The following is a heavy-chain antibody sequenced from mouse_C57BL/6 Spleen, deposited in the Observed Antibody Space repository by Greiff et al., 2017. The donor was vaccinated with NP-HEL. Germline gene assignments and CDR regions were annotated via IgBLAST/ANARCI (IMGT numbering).Heavy chain of an antibody. CDR3: ARSTVVPYYAMDY. Sequence: VQLQESGAELARPGASVKLSCKASGYTFTSYGISWVKQRTGQGLEWIGEIDPRSGNTYYNEKFKGKATLTADKSSSTAYMELRSLTSEDSAVYFCARSTVVPYYAMDYWGQGTSVTVSS. CDR2: IDPRSGNT. D-gene: IGHD1-1*01. CDR1: GYTFTSYG. V-gene: IGHV1-81*01. J-gene: IGHJ4*01.